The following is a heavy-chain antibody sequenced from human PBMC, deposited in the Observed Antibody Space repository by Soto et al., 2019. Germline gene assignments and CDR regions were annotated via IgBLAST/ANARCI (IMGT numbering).Heavy chain of an antibody. D-gene: IGHD3-22*01. V-gene: IGHV4-39*01. CDR3: ARLSRSGYSTGFDY. CDR2: IYYSGST. J-gene: IGHJ4*02. Sequence: QLQLQESGPGLVKPSETLSLTYTVSGGSISSSSYCWGRIRQPPGNGLEWIGSIYYSGSTYYNPSLKSRVTISVDTSKNQFCLKLSSVTAADTAVYYCARLSRSGYSTGFDYWGQGTLVTVSS. CDR1: GGSISSSSYC.